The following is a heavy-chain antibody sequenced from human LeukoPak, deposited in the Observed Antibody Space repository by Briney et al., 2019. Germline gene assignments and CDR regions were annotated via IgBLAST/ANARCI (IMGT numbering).Heavy chain of an antibody. V-gene: IGHV1-2*02. CDR1: GYTFTGYY. CDR3: AREPHYDLLTGYALGYLDL. D-gene: IGHD3-9*01. CDR2: INPNSGGT. J-gene: IGHJ2*01. Sequence: GASVKVSCKASGYTFTGYYMHWVRQAPGQGLEWMGWINPNSGGTNYARKFQGRVTMTRDTSISTAYMELSRLRSDDTAVYYCAREPHYDLLTGYALGYLDLWGRGTLLTVSS.